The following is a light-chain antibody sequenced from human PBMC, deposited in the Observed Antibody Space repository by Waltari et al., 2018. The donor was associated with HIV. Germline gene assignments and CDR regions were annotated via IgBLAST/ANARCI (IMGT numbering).Light chain of an antibody. CDR2: TNK. V-gene: IGLV1-47*01. Sequence: QPVLPQPPSASGTPGQRVTISCSGRSPNIGRTYVYWYQQHPGTPPKLLIYTNKQRPSGVPDRFSGSKSGTSASLAISGLRSEDEADYYCAAWNDNLSGYVFGTGTKVTV. CDR1: SPNIGRTY. J-gene: IGLJ1*01. CDR3: AAWNDNLSGYV.